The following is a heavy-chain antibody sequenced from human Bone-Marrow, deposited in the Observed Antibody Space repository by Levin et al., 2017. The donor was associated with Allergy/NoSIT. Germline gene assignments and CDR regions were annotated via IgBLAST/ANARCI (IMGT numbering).Heavy chain of an antibody. CDR1: GFTFSSYS. CDR2: ISYDGSKK. V-gene: IGHV3-30*18. CDR3: AKEFDRVHDAFDI. J-gene: IGHJ3*02. Sequence: GESLKISCAASGFTFSSYSMHWVRQAPGKGLEWVAVISYDGSKKYYADSVKGRFTISRDNSKNTLFLQMNSLRADDTAVYYCAKEFDRVHDAFDIWGQGTMVTVSS. D-gene: IGHD3-10*01.